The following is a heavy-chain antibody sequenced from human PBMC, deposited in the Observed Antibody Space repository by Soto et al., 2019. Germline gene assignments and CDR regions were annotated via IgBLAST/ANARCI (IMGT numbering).Heavy chain of an antibody. Sequence: QVQLVESGGGVVQPGRSLRLSCAASGFTFSSYGMHWVRQAPGKGLEWVAVIWYDGSNKYYADSVKGRFTISRDNSKNTLDLQMNSLGAEDTAVYSCARAPRLAADYSYYYMDVWGKGTTVTVSS. J-gene: IGHJ6*03. D-gene: IGHD6-13*01. V-gene: IGHV3-33*01. CDR2: IWYDGSNK. CDR3: ARAPRLAADYSYYYMDV. CDR1: GFTFSSYG.